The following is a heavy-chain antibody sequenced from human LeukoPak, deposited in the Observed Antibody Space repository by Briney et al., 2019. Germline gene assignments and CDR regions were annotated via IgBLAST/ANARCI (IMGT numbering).Heavy chain of an antibody. V-gene: IGHV3-33*01. J-gene: IGHJ3*02. Sequence: GGSLRLSCAASGFAFNSYGMHWVRQAPGKGLEGVAVVWFDGTRKYYADSVKGRFTISRDNSKNALYLQMNSLRAENTAVYYCARRLYCSGTNCYTGPDAFDIWGQGTMVTVSS. CDR2: VWFDGTRK. CDR1: GFAFNSYG. CDR3: ARRLYCSGTNCYTGPDAFDI. D-gene: IGHD2-2*02.